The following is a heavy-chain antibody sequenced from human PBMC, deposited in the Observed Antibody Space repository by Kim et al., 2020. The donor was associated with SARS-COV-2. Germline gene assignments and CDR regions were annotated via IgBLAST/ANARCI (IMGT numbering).Heavy chain of an antibody. V-gene: IGHV4-4*07. CDR3: AGGIAVAGYFDY. CDR2: MYITGST. D-gene: IGHD6-19*01. J-gene: IGHJ4*02. CDR1: GGSVSSYY. Sequence: SETLSLTCSVSGGSVSSYYWTWIRQPAGKRLEWIGRMYITGSTYYNPSLKSRVTMSIDTSKNQLSLKLSSVTAADTAVYYCAGGIAVAGYFDYWSQGTLVTVSS.